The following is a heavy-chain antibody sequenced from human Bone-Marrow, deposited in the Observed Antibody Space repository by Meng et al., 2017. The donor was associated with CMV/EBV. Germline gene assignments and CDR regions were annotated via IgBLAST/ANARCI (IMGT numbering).Heavy chain of an antibody. CDR2: INPNSGGT. Sequence: ASVKVSCKASGYTFTGYYMHWVRQAPGQGLEWMGWINPNSGGTNYAQKFQGRATMTRDTSISTAYMELSRLRSDDTAVYYCARDLGNMVRGGSSDYWGHGTLVTVSS. J-gene: IGHJ4*01. CDR3: ARDLGNMVRGGSSDY. D-gene: IGHD3-10*01. CDR1: GYTFTGYY. V-gene: IGHV1-2*02.